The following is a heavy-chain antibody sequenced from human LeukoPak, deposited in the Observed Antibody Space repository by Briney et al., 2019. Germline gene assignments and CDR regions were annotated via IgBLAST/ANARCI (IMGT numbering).Heavy chain of an antibody. CDR3: MRDYMGWFDP. V-gene: IGHV3-30-3*01. D-gene: IGHD3-10*01. CDR2: ISLDGSTE. Sequence: GRSLRLSCVASGFSLSNFQMYWVRQAPGKGLEWVSIISLDGSTEFYADSVKGRFTISRDTASNTMHLEMNNLRIEDAAVYYCMRDYMGWFDPWGQGSLVTVSS. CDR1: GFSLSNFQ. J-gene: IGHJ5*02.